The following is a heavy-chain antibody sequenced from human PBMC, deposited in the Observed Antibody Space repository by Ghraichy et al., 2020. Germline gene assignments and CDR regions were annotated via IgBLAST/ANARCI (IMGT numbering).Heavy chain of an antibody. CDR3: ARARSRSTSVRDPFDI. Sequence: SQTLSLTCVISGDSVSSKSAAWNWMRQSPSRGLEWLGRTYYRSRWYDDYAASVKSRITINPDTSKNQVSLQLESVIPEDTAIYYCARARSRSTSVRDPFDIWGQGTLVTVSS. V-gene: IGHV6-1*01. CDR1: GDSVSSKSAA. CDR2: TYYRSRWYD. J-gene: IGHJ3*02. D-gene: IGHD6-6*01.